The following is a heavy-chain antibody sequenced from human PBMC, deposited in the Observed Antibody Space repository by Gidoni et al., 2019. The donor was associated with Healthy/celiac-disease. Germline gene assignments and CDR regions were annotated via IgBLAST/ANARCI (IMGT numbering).Heavy chain of an antibody. J-gene: IGHJ4*02. V-gene: IGHV3-30-3*01. Sequence: QVQLVESGGGVVQPGRSLRLSCAASGFTFSSYAMHWVRQAPGKGLEWVAVISYDGSNKYYADSVKGRFTISRDNSKNTLYLQMNSLRAEDTAVYYCARGVKNLLWFGESAPYFDYWGQGTLVTVSS. CDR2: ISYDGSNK. CDR1: GFTFSSYA. CDR3: ARGVKNLLWFGESAPYFDY. D-gene: IGHD3-10*01.